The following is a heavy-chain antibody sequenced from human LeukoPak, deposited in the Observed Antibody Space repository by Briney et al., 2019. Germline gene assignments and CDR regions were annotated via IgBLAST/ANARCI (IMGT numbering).Heavy chain of an antibody. J-gene: IGHJ5*02. CDR2: INPSGGST. Sequence: ASVKVSCKASGYTFTGYYMHWVRQAPGQGLEWMGRINPSGGSTSYAQKFQGRVTMTRDTSTSTVYMELSSLRSEDTAVYYCARGAVTATTYNWFDPWGQGTLVTVSS. CDR3: ARGAVTATTYNWFDP. V-gene: IGHV1-46*01. CDR1: GYTFTGYY. D-gene: IGHD2-21*02.